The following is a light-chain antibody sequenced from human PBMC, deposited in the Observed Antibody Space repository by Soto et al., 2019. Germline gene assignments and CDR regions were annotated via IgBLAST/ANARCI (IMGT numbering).Light chain of an antibody. CDR1: QSVSSTY. J-gene: IGKJ1*01. V-gene: IGKV3-20*01. Sequence: DIVLTQSPGTLSLSPGEGATLSCRASQSVSSTYLAWYQQKPGQAPRLLIHGASSRATGIPDRFSGSGSGTDFTLTISRLEPEDFAVYYCQHYGTSSWTFGQGTKVDIK. CDR3: QHYGTSSWT. CDR2: GAS.